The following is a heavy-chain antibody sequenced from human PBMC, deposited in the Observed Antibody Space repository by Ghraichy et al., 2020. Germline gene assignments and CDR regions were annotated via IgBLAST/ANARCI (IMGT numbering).Heavy chain of an antibody. Sequence: GGSLRLSCAASGFTFSYYSMHWVRQAPGKGLECVSYISSSGSTIYYADSVEGRFTISRDNAKNSLYLQMNSLRDEDTALYYCARGSDFFAATPPGPDYCGQRTLVTVSS. J-gene: IGHJ4*02. D-gene: IGHD2-15*01. V-gene: IGHV3-48*02. CDR1: GFTFSYYS. CDR2: ISSSGSTI. CDR3: ARGSDFFAATPPGPDY.